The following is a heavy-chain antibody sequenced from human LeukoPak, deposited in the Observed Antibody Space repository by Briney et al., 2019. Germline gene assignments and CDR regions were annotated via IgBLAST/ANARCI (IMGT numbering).Heavy chain of an antibody. CDR2: ISGSGGST. Sequence: GGSLRLSCAASGFTFGSYAMSWVRQAPGKGLEWVSAISGSGGSTYYADSVKGRFTISRDNSKNTLYLQMNSLRAEDTAVYYCAKLMEVITANDAFDIWGQGTMVTVSS. V-gene: IGHV3-23*01. D-gene: IGHD3-10*01. J-gene: IGHJ3*02. CDR3: AKLMEVITANDAFDI. CDR1: GFTFGSYA.